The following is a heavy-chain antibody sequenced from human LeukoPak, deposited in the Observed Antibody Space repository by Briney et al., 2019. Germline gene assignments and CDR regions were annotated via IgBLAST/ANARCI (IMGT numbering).Heavy chain of an antibody. CDR3: AKVMKGSERLTMVRGVIIKTAGLYYMDV. V-gene: IGHV3-23*01. J-gene: IGHJ6*03. CDR1: GFTLSSYA. CDR2: ISASVGST. D-gene: IGHD3-10*01. Sequence: GGSLRLSCAASGFTLSSYAMSWVRQAPGKGLEWVSGISASVGSTNYADSVKGRFTISRDNSKNTVYLQMNSLRAEDTAVYYCAKVMKGSERLTMVRGVIIKTAGLYYMDVWGKGTTVTVSS.